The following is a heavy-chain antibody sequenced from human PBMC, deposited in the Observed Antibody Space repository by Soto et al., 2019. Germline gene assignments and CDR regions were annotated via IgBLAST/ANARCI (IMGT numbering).Heavy chain of an antibody. CDR1: GFTFSAYS. CDR2: MEGPGNNK. J-gene: IGHJ4*02. CDR3: AREDGGGPFDS. Sequence: VQVLESGGGLVQPGGSLRLSCAVSGFTFSAYSMTWVRQAPGEGLVWVSSMEGPGNNKYYADSVKGRFTISRDYSSNTLYLQMNSLRAEDTALYYCAREDGGGPFDSWGQGTPVTVSS. D-gene: IGHD2-15*01. V-gene: IGHV3-23*01.